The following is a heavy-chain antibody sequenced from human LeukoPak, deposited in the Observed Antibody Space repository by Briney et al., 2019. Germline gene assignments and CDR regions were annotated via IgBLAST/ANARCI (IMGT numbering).Heavy chain of an antibody. D-gene: IGHD3-16*01. Sequence: GASVKVSCKASGYTFTSYGISWVRQAPGQGLEWMGWISAYNGNTNYAQKLQGRVTMTTETSTTTAYMELRSLRSDDTAVYYCAREVLGLPFVYWGQGTLVTVSS. J-gene: IGHJ4*02. CDR2: ISAYNGNT. CDR1: GYTFTSYG. V-gene: IGHV1-18*01. CDR3: AREVLGLPFVY.